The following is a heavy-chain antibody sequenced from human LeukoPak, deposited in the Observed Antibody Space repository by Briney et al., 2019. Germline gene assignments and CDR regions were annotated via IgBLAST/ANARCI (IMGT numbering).Heavy chain of an antibody. CDR3: ARCYDFWSGPLDY. Sequence: ASVKVSCKASGYTFTSYDNNWVRQATGQGLEWMGWMNPNSGNTGYAQKFQGRVTMTRNTSISTAYMELSSLRSEDTAVYYCARCYDFWSGPLDYWGQGTLVTVSS. V-gene: IGHV1-8*01. D-gene: IGHD3-3*01. J-gene: IGHJ4*02. CDR1: GYTFTSYD. CDR2: MNPNSGNT.